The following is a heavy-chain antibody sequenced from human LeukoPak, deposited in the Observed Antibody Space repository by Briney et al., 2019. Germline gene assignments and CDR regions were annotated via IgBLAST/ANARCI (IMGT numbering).Heavy chain of an antibody. D-gene: IGHD6-19*01. J-gene: IGHJ4*02. CDR1: GFTFSSYA. CDR2: ISYDGSNK. Sequence: GGSLRLSCAASGFTFSSYAMHWVRQAPGKGLEWVAVISYDGSNKYYADSVKGRFTISRDNSKNTLYLQMNSLRAEDTAVYYCAKSTWYSSGWRPFDYWGQGTLVTVSS. CDR3: AKSTWYSSGWRPFDY. V-gene: IGHV3-30*07.